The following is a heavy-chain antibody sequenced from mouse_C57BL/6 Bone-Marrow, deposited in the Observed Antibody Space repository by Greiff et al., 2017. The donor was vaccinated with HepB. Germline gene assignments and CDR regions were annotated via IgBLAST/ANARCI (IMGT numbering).Heavy chain of an antibody. Sequence: VQLQESGAELARPGASVKLSCKASGYTFTSYGISWVKQRTGQGLEWIGEIYPRSGNTYYNEKFKGKATLTADKSSSTAYMELRSLTSEDSAVYFCARLEGRGFAYWGQGTLVTVAA. CDR1: GYTFTSYG. D-gene: IGHD3-3*01. V-gene: IGHV1-81*01. CDR2: IYPRSGNT. J-gene: IGHJ3*01. CDR3: ARLEGRGFAY.